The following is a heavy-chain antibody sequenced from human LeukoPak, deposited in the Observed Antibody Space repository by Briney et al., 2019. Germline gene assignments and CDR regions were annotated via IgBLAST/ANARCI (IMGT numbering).Heavy chain of an antibody. CDR2: ISSSGSTI. V-gene: IGHV3-48*03. CDR3: TRITTAMDVDY. CDR1: GFTFSSYE. J-gene: IGHJ4*02. Sequence: GGSLRLSCAASGFTFSSYEMNWVRQAPGKGLQWVSYISSSGSTIYYADSVKGRFTISRDNAKNSLYLQMNSLRAEDTAVYYCTRITTAMDVDYWGQGTLVTVSS. D-gene: IGHD5-18*01.